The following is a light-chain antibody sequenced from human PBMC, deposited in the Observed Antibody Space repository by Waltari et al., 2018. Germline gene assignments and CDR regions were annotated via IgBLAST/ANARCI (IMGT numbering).Light chain of an antibody. CDR1: QSLLYSKGNNH. CDR3: MQTLQTPLT. CDR2: LGS. J-gene: IGKJ4*01. Sequence: EIVMTQSPLSLPVTAGEPASISCRSSQSLLYSKGNNHLGWHLRKPGQSPHVMIYLGSNRAPGVPDRFRGSGSCTDFTLEISRVEAEDVGVYYCMQTLQTPLTFGGGTKVEI. V-gene: IGKV2-28*01.